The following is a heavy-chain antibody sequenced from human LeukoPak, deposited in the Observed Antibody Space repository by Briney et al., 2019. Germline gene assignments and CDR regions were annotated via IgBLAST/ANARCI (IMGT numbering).Heavy chain of an antibody. CDR1: GFTFSNYA. D-gene: IGHD6-19*01. V-gene: IGHV3-23*01. J-gene: IGHJ5*02. CDR2: IDASGGAT. Sequence: GESLRLSCAASGFTFSNYAMYWVRQATGKGLQWVSSIDASGGATYCADSVKGRFTISRDNSKNTFYLQMNSLRAEDTAVYSCAKGSGSGWYGWFAPWGQGTLVTVSS. CDR3: AKGSGSGWYGWFAP.